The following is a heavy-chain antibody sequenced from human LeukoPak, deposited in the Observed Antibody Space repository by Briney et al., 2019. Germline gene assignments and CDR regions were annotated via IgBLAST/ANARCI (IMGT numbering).Heavy chain of an antibody. Sequence: GASVKVSCKASGYTFTGYYMNWVRQAPGQGLEWMGIINPSGGSTSYAQKFQGRVTMTRDMSTSTVYMELSSLRPEDTAVYYCARGNYFGGSDYWGQGTLVTVSS. V-gene: IGHV1-46*01. D-gene: IGHD2/OR15-2a*01. CDR3: ARGNYFGGSDY. CDR1: GYTFTGYY. CDR2: INPSGGST. J-gene: IGHJ4*02.